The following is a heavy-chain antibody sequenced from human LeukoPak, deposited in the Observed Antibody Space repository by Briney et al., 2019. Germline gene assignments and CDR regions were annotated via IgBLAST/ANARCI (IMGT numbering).Heavy chain of an antibody. CDR3: AKDTTTGPAEYYFDY. CDR2: ISDNGRNK. D-gene: IGHD1-14*01. Sequence: GGSLRLSCAASGFTFSTYGKHWVRQAPGKGLEWVAVISDNGRNKYYGDSVKGRFTISRDNSKNMLYLQMNSLRVEDTAVYYCAKDTTTGPAEYYFDYWGQGTLVTVSS. CDR1: GFTFSTYG. V-gene: IGHV3-30*18. J-gene: IGHJ4*02.